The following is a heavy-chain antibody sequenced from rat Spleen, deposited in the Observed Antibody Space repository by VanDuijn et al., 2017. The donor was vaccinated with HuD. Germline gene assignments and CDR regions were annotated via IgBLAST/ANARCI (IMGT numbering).Heavy chain of an antibody. V-gene: IGHV2-45*01. CDR1: GFSLSSYN. J-gene: IGHJ3*01. D-gene: IGHD1-2*01. Sequence: QVQLKESGPGLVQPSQTLSLTCTVSGFSLSSYNVHWVRQPPGKGLEWMGVMWSGGSTDYNSALKSRLSISRDTSKNQVFLKMNSLQSEDTTTYYCARESSSSGGWFAYWGQGTLVTVSS. CDR3: ARESSSSGGWFAY. CDR2: MWSGGST.